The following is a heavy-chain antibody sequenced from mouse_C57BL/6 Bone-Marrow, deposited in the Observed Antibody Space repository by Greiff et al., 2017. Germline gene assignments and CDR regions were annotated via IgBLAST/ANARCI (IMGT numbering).Heavy chain of an antibody. Sequence: VQLQQSGPELVKPGASVKMSCKASGYTFTDYNMHWVKQSHGKSLEWIGYINPNNGGTSYNQKFKGKATLTVNKSSSTAYMVLRSLTSEDSAVYYCARLRSSYFYYFDYWGQGTTLTVSS. D-gene: IGHD1-1*01. CDR3: ARLRSSYFYYFDY. J-gene: IGHJ2*01. CDR2: INPNNGGT. CDR1: GYTFTDYN. V-gene: IGHV1-22*01.